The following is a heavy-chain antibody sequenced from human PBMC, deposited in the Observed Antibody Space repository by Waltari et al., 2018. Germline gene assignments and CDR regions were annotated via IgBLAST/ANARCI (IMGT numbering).Heavy chain of an antibody. V-gene: IGHV3-43*01. CDR1: GFTFDDYT. Sequence: EVQLVESGGVVVQPGGSLRLSCAASGFTFDDYTMHWVRQAPGKGLEWVSLISWDGGSTYYADSVKGRFTISRDNSKNSLYLQMNSLRTEDTALYYCAKGGILSGDSGYDGPYDYWGQGTLVTVSS. J-gene: IGHJ4*02. D-gene: IGHD5-12*01. CDR2: ISWDGGST. CDR3: AKGGILSGDSGYDGPYDY.